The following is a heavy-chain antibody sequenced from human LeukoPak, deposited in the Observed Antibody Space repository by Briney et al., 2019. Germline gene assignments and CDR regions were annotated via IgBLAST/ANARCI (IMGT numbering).Heavy chain of an antibody. CDR3: AAIYIAVAGTVFDY. CDR1: GFTFSSYA. V-gene: IGHV3-30-3*01. Sequence: GGSLRLSCAASGFTFSSYAMHWVRQAPGKGLEWVAVISYDGSNKYYADSVKGRFTISRDNSKNTLYLQMNSLRAEDTAVYYCAAIYIAVAGTVFDYWGQGTLVTVS. CDR2: ISYDGSNK. J-gene: IGHJ4*02. D-gene: IGHD6-19*01.